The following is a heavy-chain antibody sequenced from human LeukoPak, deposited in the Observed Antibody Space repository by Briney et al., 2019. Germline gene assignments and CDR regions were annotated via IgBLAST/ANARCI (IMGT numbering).Heavy chain of an antibody. CDR3: ARTRSSCFDY. CDR2: IYHSGST. V-gene: IGHV4-38-2*02. Sequence: SETLSLTCTVSGYSISSGYYWGWIRQPPGKGLEWIGSIYHSGSTYYNPSLKSRVTISVDTSKNQFSLKLSSVTAADTAVYYCARTRSSCFDYWGQGTLVTASS. CDR1: GYSISSGYY. J-gene: IGHJ4*02. D-gene: IGHD6-13*01.